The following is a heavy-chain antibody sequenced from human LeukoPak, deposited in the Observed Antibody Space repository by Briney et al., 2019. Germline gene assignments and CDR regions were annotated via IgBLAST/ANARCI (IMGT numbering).Heavy chain of an antibody. J-gene: IGHJ4*02. CDR2: IFYSGST. CDR1: GGSINSHY. V-gene: IGHV4-59*11. Sequence: PSETLSLTCTVSGGSINSHYWSWIRQPPGKGLEWIGYIFYSGSTNYNPSLKSRVTISVDTSKNQFSLKLSSVTAADTAVYYCARLLLGYSSGYYVFDYWGQGTLVTVSS. CDR3: ARLLLGYSSGYYVFDY. D-gene: IGHD3-22*01.